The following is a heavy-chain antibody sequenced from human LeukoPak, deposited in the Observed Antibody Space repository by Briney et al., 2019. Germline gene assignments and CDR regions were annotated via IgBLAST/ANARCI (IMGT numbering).Heavy chain of an antibody. CDR2: ISSSSSYI. J-gene: IGHJ5*02. Sequence: PGGSLRLSCAASGFTFSSYSMNWVRQAPGKGLEWVSSISSSSSYIYYADSVKGRFTISRDNAKNSLYLQMNSLRAEDTAVYYCARANYYGSGSYYLNWFDPWGQGTLATVSS. CDR3: ARANYYGSGSYYLNWFDP. CDR1: GFTFSSYS. V-gene: IGHV3-21*01. D-gene: IGHD3-10*01.